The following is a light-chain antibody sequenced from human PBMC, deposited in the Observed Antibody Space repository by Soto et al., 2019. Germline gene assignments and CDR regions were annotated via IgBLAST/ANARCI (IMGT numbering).Light chain of an antibody. J-gene: IGLJ1*01. CDR1: KIGSKI. Sequence: SYELTQPPSVSVAPGQTARITCGGDKIGSKIVHWYRQRPGQAPVAVVFDASDRPSGIPDRISASRSGDTATLTIGRVDAGDEADYYCQVWASTDEFFVFGSGTKVTVL. CDR3: QVWASTDEFFV. V-gene: IGLV3-21*02. CDR2: DAS.